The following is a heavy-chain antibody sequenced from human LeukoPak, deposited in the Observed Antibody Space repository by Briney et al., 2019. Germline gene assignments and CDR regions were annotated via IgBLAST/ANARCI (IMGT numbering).Heavy chain of an antibody. CDR1: GGTFSSYT. CDR3: ARDCDYGGNCAFDY. J-gene: IGHJ4*02. CDR2: IIPILGIA. Sequence: ASVKVSCKASGGTFSSYTISWVRQAPGQGLEWMGRIIPILGIANYAQKLQGRVTITADKSTSTAYMELSSLRSEDTAVYYCARDCDYGGNCAFDYWGQGTLVTVSS. V-gene: IGHV1-69*04. D-gene: IGHD4-23*01.